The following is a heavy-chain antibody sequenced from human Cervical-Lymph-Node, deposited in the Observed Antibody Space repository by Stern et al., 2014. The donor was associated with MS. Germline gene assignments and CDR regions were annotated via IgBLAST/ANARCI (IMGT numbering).Heavy chain of an antibody. CDR3: ARDRDFSSWGDFDY. CDR2: ILPKAGDA. CDR1: GYTFAGYH. Sequence: VQLVESGAEVKTPGASVKVSFKASGYTFAGYHVQWVRQAPGQGLAWMGWILPKAGDANYAQKFQGRVSMTGDTSISTAYMELSGLTFDDTATYYCARDRDFSSWGDFDYWGQGTLVTVSP. V-gene: IGHV1-2*02. J-gene: IGHJ4*02. D-gene: IGHD6-13*01.